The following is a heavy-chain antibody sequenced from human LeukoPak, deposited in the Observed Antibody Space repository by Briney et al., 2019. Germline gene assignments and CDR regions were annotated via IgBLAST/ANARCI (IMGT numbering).Heavy chain of an antibody. CDR1: GGSISRYH. J-gene: IGHJ5*02. V-gene: IGHV4-59*13. CDR2: IYYSGCT. Sequence: NPSETLSLTCTVSGGSISRYHWSWMRQPPGKGLECIGYIYYSGCTNYNPSLKSRVTISVDTSKNQFSLKLSSVTASDTAVYYCARGGAVTQWFDPWGQGTLVTVSS. D-gene: IGHD4-17*01. CDR3: ARGGAVTQWFDP.